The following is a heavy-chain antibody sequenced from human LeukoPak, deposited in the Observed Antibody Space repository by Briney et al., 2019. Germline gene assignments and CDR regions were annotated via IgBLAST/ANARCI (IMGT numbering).Heavy chain of an antibody. D-gene: IGHD4-23*01. CDR3: ARGATVVTYYFDY. V-gene: IGHV1-69*13. Sequence: SVKVSCKASGGTFSSYAISWVRQAPGQGLEWMGGIIPIFGTANYAQKFQGRVTITADESTSTAYMELSSLRFEDTAVYYCARGATVVTYYFDYWGQGTLVTVSS. CDR2: IIPIFGTA. CDR1: GGTFSSYA. J-gene: IGHJ4*02.